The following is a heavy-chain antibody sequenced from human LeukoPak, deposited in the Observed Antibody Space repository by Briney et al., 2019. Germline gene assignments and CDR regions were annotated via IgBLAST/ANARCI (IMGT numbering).Heavy chain of an antibody. J-gene: IGHJ4*02. Sequence: GGSLRPSCAASGFTFSHYWMHWVRQAPGKGLVWVSGISDGGSRTYYADSVKGRFTISRDDSKNTLYLQMNSLRAEDTAVYYCAKVQLGIGVDYWGQGTLVTVSS. CDR1: GFTFSHYW. CDR2: ISDGGSRT. V-gene: IGHV3-23*01. D-gene: IGHD7-27*01. CDR3: AKVQLGIGVDY.